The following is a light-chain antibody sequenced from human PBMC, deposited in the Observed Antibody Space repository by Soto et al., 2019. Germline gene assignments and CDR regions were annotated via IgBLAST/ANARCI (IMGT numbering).Light chain of an antibody. CDR1: SSNIGNNY. J-gene: IGLJ2*01. Sequence: QSVLTQPPSVSAAPGQKVTISCSGSSSNIGNNYVFWYQQLPGTAPKLLIYDNNKRPSGIPDRFSGSKSGTSATLGITGLQTGDEADYYCGAWDGSLGAVVFGGGTKLTGL. V-gene: IGLV1-51*01. CDR3: GAWDGSLGAVV. CDR2: DNN.